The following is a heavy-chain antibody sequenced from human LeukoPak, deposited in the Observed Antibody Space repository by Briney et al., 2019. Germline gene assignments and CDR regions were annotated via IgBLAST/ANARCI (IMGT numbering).Heavy chain of an antibody. CDR1: GGSFSGYY. J-gene: IGHJ4*02. D-gene: IGHD7-27*01. CDR2: INHTGST. CDR3: ARAQTGGTTFDY. Sequence: PSETLSLTCAVYGGSFSGYYWSWIRQPPGKGLEWIGEINHTGSTNYNPSLKSRVTISVDTSKNQFSLKLSSVTAADTAMYYCARAQTGGTTFDYWGQGTLVTVSS. V-gene: IGHV4-34*01.